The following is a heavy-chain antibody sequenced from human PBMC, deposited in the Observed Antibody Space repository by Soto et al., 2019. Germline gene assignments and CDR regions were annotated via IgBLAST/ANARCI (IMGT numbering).Heavy chain of an antibody. V-gene: IGHV3-53*01. CDR3: ARGIVGPHWFDS. D-gene: IGHD2-15*01. J-gene: IGHJ5*01. CDR2: IYSGGDT. CDR1: GVTVSTNY. Sequence: GGSLRLSCSASGVTVSTNYMTWVRQAPGKGLEWVSVIYSGGDTFYADSVRGRFTISRDNSKNTLYLQINSLRAEDTAVYHCARGIVGPHWFDSWGQGTLVTVSS.